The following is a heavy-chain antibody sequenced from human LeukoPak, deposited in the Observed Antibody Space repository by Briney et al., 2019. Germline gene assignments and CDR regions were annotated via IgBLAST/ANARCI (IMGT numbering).Heavy chain of an antibody. Sequence: SGTLSLTCAVSGASIISPYWLTWVRQPPGKGLEWVGEIYHDGNTNYNPSLKSRLSVSLDKSRNQFSLKLSFVTAADTAVYYCVRTPRDWGRGILVTVSS. CDR2: IYHDGNT. V-gene: IGHV4-4*02. D-gene: IGHD2-21*01. CDR3: VRTPRD. J-gene: IGHJ4*02. CDR1: GASIISPYW.